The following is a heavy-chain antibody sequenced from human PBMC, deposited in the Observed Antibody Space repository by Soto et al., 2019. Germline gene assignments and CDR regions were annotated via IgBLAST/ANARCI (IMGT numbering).Heavy chain of an antibody. V-gene: IGHV3-74*01. CDR3: ARAGTGWYWFDP. CDR2: INYGGSTT. CDR1: GFTFSSYW. Sequence: EVQLVESGGGLVQPGGSLRLSCAASGFTFSSYWMHWVRQVPGKGLVWVSRINYGGSTTTYADSVKGRFTISRDNARNTLYLQMNSLRAEDTAVYYCARAGTGWYWFDPWGQGTLVTVSS. J-gene: IGHJ5*02. D-gene: IGHD6-19*01.